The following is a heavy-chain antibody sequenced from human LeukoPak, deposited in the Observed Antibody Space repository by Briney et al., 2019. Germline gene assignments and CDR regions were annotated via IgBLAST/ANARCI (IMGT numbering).Heavy chain of an antibody. J-gene: IGHJ6*02. D-gene: IGHD3-22*01. CDR1: GFMFSTYA. CDR3: AREDYYDSSGYGPSYGMDV. Sequence: GGSLRLSCAASGFMFSTYAMSWVRQAPGKGLEWVSVIYSGGSTYYADSVKGRFTISRDNSKNTLYLQMNSLRAEDTAVYYCAREDYYDSSGYGPSYGMDVWGQGTTVTVSS. V-gene: IGHV3-53*01. CDR2: IYSGGST.